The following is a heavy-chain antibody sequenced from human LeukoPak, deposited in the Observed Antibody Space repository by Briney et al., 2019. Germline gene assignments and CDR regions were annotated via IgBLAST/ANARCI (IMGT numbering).Heavy chain of an antibody. D-gene: IGHD3-9*01. J-gene: IGHJ6*02. CDR1: GYTFTSYG. V-gene: IGHV1-18*01. CDR2: ISAYNGNT. Sequence: ASVKVSCKASGYTFTSYGISWVRQAPGQGLEWMGWISAYNGNTNYAQKLQGRVTMTTDTSTSTAYMELRSLRSDDTAVYYCARDRAYDILTGYYYGMDVWGQGTTVTVPS. CDR3: ARDRAYDILTGYYYGMDV.